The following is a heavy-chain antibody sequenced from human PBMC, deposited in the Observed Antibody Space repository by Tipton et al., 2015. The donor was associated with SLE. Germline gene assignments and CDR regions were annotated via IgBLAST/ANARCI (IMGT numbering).Heavy chain of an antibody. CDR3: AKVGDCSTTSCYINY. D-gene: IGHD2-2*02. J-gene: IGHJ4*02. CDR2: ISGSGGST. Sequence: SLRLSCADSGFTFRSYAMNWVRQAPGKGLEWVSAISGSGGSTYYADSVKGRFTISRDNSKNTLYLQMNSLRAEDTAVYYCAKVGDCSTTSCYINYWGQGTLVTVSS. V-gene: IGHV3-23*01. CDR1: GFTFRSYA.